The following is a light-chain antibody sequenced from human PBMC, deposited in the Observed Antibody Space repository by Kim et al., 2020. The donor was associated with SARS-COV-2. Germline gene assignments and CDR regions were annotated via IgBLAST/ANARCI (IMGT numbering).Light chain of an antibody. CDR1: SSDIGGYNY. CDR2: DVS. CDR3: SSYTSSNTVI. J-gene: IGLJ2*01. V-gene: IGLV2-14*03. Sequence: GQSITLSCTGTSSDIGGYNYVSWYQQHPGKAPKLMIYDVSTRPSGVSNRFSGSKSGNTASLAISGLQAEDEADYYCSSYTSSNTVIFGGGTQLTVL.